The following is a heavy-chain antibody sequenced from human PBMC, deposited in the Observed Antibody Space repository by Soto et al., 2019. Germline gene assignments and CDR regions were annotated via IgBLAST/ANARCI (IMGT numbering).Heavy chain of an antibody. CDR1: GFTFSSYS. Sequence: PGGSLRLSCAASGFTFSSYSMNWVRQAPGKGLEWVSYISSSSSTIYYADSVKGRFTISRDNAKNSLYLQMNSLRDEDTAVYYCARDPKYYYGSGKDYYGMDVWGQGTTVTVSS. D-gene: IGHD3-10*01. J-gene: IGHJ6*02. CDR2: ISSSSSTI. V-gene: IGHV3-48*02. CDR3: ARDPKYYYGSGKDYYGMDV.